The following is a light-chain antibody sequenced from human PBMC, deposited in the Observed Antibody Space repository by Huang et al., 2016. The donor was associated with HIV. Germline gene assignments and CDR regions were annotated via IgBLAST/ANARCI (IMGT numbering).Light chain of an antibody. CDR3: QLLNSYPFT. Sequence: IQLTQPPSSLSASVGDRVPITCRASQGIRGYLAWYQHKPGKAPKLLIYAASALPSGVPSRFIGSGSGTDFTCTISSLPPEDFATYCCQLLNSYPFTFGQGTKLEIK. J-gene: IGKJ2*01. V-gene: IGKV1-9*01. CDR2: AAS. CDR1: QGIRGY.